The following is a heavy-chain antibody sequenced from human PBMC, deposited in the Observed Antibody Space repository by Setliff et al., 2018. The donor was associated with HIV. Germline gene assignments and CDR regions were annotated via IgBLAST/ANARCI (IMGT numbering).Heavy chain of an antibody. V-gene: IGHV4-61*09. CDR1: GGSISSGSYY. J-gene: IGHJ3*02. CDR2: IYTSGST. CDR3: ARASSRLNCSGGSCYRAPYAFDI. Sequence: KTSETLSLTCTVSGGSISSGSYYWSWIRQPAGKGLEWIGHIYTSGSTNYNPSLKSRVTISVDTSKNQFSLKLSSVTAADTAVYYCARASSRLNCSGGSCYRAPYAFDIWG. D-gene: IGHD2-15*01.